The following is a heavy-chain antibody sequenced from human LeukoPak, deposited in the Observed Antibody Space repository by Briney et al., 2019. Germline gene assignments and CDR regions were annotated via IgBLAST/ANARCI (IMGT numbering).Heavy chain of an antibody. CDR3: ARHSYDSSGLAYYFDN. CDR2: IRYSGRT. Sequence: PSETLSLTCTVSGGSVSSISSYWGWIRQPPGKGLEWIGSIRYSGRTYYNPSLQSRVTMSVDTSKNRFSLRLSSVTAADTAVYSCARHSYDSSGLAYYFDNWGQGTLVTVSS. D-gene: IGHD3-22*01. CDR1: GGSVSSISSY. V-gene: IGHV4-39*01. J-gene: IGHJ4*02.